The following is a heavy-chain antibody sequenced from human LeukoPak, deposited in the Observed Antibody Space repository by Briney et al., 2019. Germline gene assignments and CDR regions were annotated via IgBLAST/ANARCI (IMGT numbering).Heavy chain of an antibody. J-gene: IGHJ4*02. V-gene: IGHV3-15*01. Sequence: KPGGSLRLSCAASGFTFSNAWMSWVRQAQGKGMEWVGRIKSKTDGGTTDYAAPVKGRFTISRDDSKNTLYLQMNSLKTEDTAVYYCTTDYYDSSGYYDADWGQGTLVTVSS. CDR3: TTDYYDSSGYYDAD. CDR2: IKSKTDGGTT. D-gene: IGHD3-22*01. CDR1: GFTFSNAW.